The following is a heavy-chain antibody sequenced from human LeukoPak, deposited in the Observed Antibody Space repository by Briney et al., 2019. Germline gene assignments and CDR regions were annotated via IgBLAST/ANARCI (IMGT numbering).Heavy chain of an antibody. V-gene: IGHV3-23*01. CDR1: GFTFSSYA. CDR3: AKGPSRNIAAAGTDY. J-gene: IGHJ4*02. Sequence: GGSLRLSCAASGFTFSSYAMSWVRQAPGKGLEWVSAISGSGGSTYYADSVKGRFSISRDNSKNTLYLQMNSLRAEDTAVYYCAKGPSRNIAAAGTDYWGQGTLVTVSS. CDR2: ISGSGGST. D-gene: IGHD6-13*01.